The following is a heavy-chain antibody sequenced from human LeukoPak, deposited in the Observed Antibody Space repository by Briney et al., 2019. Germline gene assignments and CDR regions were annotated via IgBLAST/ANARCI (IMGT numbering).Heavy chain of an antibody. D-gene: IGHD3-3*01. Sequence: GASVKVSCKASGYTFTSYGISWVRQAPGQGLEWVGWISAYNGNTNYAQKLQGRVTMTTDTSTSTAYMELRSLRSDDTAVYYCARMDYDFDIFYFDYWGQGTLVTVSS. V-gene: IGHV1-18*01. CDR3: ARMDYDFDIFYFDY. CDR2: ISAYNGNT. J-gene: IGHJ4*02. CDR1: GYTFTSYG.